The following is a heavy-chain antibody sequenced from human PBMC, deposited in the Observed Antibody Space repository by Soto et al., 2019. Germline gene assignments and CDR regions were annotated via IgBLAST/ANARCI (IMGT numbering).Heavy chain of an antibody. V-gene: IGHV4-59*12. CDR3: ARLPRWGGFDP. D-gene: IGHD3-16*01. CDR2: IYYSGST. CDR1: GDSISNSY. J-gene: IGHJ5*02. Sequence: QLQESGPGLVKPSETLSLTCTVSGDSISNSYWSWIRQPPGKGLEWLGYIYYSGSTNYNPSLKSRVPISVHTSKNQFSLKLGSVTAADTATYYCARLPRWGGFDPWGQGTLVTVSS.